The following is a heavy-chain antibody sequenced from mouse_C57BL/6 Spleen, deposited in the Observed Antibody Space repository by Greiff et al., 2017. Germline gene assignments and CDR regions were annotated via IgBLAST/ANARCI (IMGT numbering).Heavy chain of an antibody. CDR3: ASLGRSFDY. V-gene: IGHV1-50*01. J-gene: IGHJ2*01. D-gene: IGHD1-1*01. CDR1: GYTFTSYW. CDR2: IDPSDSYT. Sequence: QVQLQQSGAELVKPGASVKLSCKASGYTFTSYWMQWVKQRPGQGLEWIGEIDPSDSYTNYNQKFKGKATLTVDTSSSTAYMQLSSLTSEDSAVYYCASLGRSFDYWGQGTTLTVSS.